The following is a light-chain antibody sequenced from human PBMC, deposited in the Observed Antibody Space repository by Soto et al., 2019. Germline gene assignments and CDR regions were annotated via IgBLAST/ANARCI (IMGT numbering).Light chain of an antibody. J-gene: IGKJ5*01. V-gene: IGKV2-28*01. CDR1: QSLLDSNGNNH. CDR3: MQALQTPLT. Sequence: DIVMTQSPLSLPVIPGEPASISCWSSQSLLDSNGNNHLNWYLQKPGQSPQVLIYLGSNRAFGVPDGFSGRGSGTDFTLKISRVEAEDVGVYYCMQALQTPLTFGQGTRLEIK. CDR2: LGS.